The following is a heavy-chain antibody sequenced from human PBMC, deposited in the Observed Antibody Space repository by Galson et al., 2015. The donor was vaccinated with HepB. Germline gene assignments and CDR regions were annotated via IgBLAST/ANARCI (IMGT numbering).Heavy chain of an antibody. CDR2: IKQDGSEK. D-gene: IGHD6-25*01. J-gene: IGHJ4*02. V-gene: IGHV3-7*01. CDR1: RLTFTNYW. Sequence: SLRLSCAASRLTFTNYWMSWVRQAPGKGLEWVANIKQDGSEKYYVDFVKGRFTISRDAAKNSVYLQMNSLRVEDMAVYYCVIAAADYWCQGALVTVSS. CDR3: VIAAADY.